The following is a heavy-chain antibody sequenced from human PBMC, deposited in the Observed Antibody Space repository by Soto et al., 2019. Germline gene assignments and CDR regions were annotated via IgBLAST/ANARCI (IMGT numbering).Heavy chain of an antibody. CDR3: ARFLGGEHDGYFDY. J-gene: IGHJ4*02. CDR2: IYYSGST. CDR1: GGSISSGGYY. V-gene: IGHV4-31*03. Sequence: SETLSLTCTVSGGSISSGGYYWSWIRQHPWKGLEWIGYIYYSGSTYYNPSLKSRVTISVDTSKNQFSLKLSSVTAADTAVYYCARFLGGEHDGYFDYWGQGXLVTVSS. D-gene: IGHD1-26*01.